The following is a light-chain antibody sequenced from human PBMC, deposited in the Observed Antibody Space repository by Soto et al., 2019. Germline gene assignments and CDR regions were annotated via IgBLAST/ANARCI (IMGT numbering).Light chain of an antibody. Sequence: DIQVTQSPSTLSASEWDRVSIAFRASESIVNWLAWYQQKPGQAPNLLIYEASNLESGVPSRFSGSGSGTEFTLTISSLQPVDFATYYCHQYSSFPWTFGQGTKVDIK. CDR1: ESIVNW. J-gene: IGKJ1*01. CDR3: HQYSSFPWT. V-gene: IGKV1-5*03. CDR2: EAS.